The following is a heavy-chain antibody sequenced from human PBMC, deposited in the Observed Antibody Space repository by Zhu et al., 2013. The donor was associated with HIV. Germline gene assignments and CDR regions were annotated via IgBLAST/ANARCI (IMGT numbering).Heavy chain of an antibody. CDR3: ASDGGDCGGDCPPLDY. V-gene: IGHV1-69*01. J-gene: IGHJ4*02. CDR2: IIPMFRTA. D-gene: IGHD2-21*02. CDR1: GDTFSSYA. Sequence: QVQLVQSGAEVKKPGSSVKVSCKASGDTFSSYAISWVRQAPGQGLEWMGGIIPMFRTASYAEKFLGRVTITADESTSTAYMELSSLRSEDTAVYYCASDGGDCGGDCPPLDYWGQGTLVTVSS.